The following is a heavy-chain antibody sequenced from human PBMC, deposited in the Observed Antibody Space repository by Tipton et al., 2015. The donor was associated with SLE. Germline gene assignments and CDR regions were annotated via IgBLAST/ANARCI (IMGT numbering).Heavy chain of an antibody. CDR3: ARVRGWSDFDY. J-gene: IGHJ4*02. Sequence: TLSLTCTVSGGSISSGSSYWSWIRQPAGKGLEWIGYIYYSGSTNYNPSLKSRVTISVDTSKNQFSLKLSSVTAADTAVYYCARVRGWSDFDYWGQGTLVTVSS. CDR2: IYYSGST. D-gene: IGHD6-19*01. CDR1: GGSISSGSSY. V-gene: IGHV4-61*10.